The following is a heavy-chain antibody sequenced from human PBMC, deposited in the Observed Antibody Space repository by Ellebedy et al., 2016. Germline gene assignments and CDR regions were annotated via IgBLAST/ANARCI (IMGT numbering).Heavy chain of an antibody. CDR1: GYTFTSYG. J-gene: IGHJ6*03. V-gene: IGHV1-18*04. CDR3: ARVFYYGSESQGGNYYYYMDV. D-gene: IGHD3-10*01. CDR2: INVYNGNT. Sequence: ASVKVSCKASGYTFTSYGISWVRQAPGQGLEWMGWINVYNGNTNYAQNLQGRVTMTTDTSTGTAYMELRSLRSDDTAVYYCARVFYYGSESQGGNYYYYMDVWGKGTTVTVSS.